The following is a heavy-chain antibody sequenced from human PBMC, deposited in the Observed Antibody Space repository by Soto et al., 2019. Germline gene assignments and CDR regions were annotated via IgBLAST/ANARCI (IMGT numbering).Heavy chain of an antibody. CDR2: ISAYNGNT. V-gene: IGHV1-18*01. CDR1: GYTYTIYG. D-gene: IGHD1-26*01. J-gene: IGHJ5*02. Sequence: ASVKVSCKASGYTYTIYGISWVRQAPGQGLEWMGWISAYNGNTNYAQKLQGRVTMTTDTSTSTAYMELRSLRSDDTAVYYCARGLGGSYSNWFDPWGQGTLVTVSS. CDR3: ARGLGGSYSNWFDP.